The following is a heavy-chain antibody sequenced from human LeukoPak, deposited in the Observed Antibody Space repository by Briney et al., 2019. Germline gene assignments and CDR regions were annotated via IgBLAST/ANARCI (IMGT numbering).Heavy chain of an antibody. CDR1: GFYFESYA. Sequence: PGGSLRLSCATSGFYFESYAMSWVRQAPGKGLEWVSGVSGSGASTYYADSAKGRFTISRDSSKNTLYLQLNSLRVEDTAVYYCARVYGSSNYYYDRYYYYMDVWGRGTTVTVSS. V-gene: IGHV3-23*01. CDR2: VSGSGAST. D-gene: IGHD3-22*01. CDR3: ARVYGSSNYYYDRYYYYMDV. J-gene: IGHJ6*03.